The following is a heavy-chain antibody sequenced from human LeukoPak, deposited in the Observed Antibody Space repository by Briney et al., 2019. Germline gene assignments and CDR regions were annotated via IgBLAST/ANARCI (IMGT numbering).Heavy chain of an antibody. CDR1: GYSFTSYW. CDR3: AESRDGYKGPHAFDI. J-gene: IGHJ3*02. CDR2: IYPGDSDT. V-gene: IGHV5-51*01. D-gene: IGHD5-24*01. Sequence: GEPLKISCKGSGYSFTSYWIGWVRQIPGKGLEWMGIIYPGDSDTRYSPSFQGQVTISADKSISTAYLQWSSLKASDTAMYYCAESRDGYKGPHAFDIWGQGTMVTVSS.